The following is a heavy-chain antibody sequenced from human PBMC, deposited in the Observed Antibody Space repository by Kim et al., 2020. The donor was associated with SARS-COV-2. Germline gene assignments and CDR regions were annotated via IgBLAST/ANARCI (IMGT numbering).Heavy chain of an antibody. CDR3: AREDCSGGSCYGSDY. Sequence: PALKRRVTISVDPSKNQFSLKLSSVTAADTAVYYCAREDCSGGSCYGSDYWGQGTLVTVSS. D-gene: IGHD2-15*01. V-gene: IGHV4-34*01. J-gene: IGHJ4*02.